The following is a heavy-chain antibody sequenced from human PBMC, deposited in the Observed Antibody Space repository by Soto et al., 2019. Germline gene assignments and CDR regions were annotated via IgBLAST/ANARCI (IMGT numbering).Heavy chain of an antibody. CDR2: IGESGTPT. D-gene: IGHD2-2*01. Sequence: EVQLLESGGGLVQPGGSLRLSCAASGFTFSSYAMKWVRQAPGKGLEWVSLIGESGTPTYYADSVKGRFTIPRDNSGNTLFLEMYSLRAEDTAVYYCARYIPGVRYYGMDVWGQGTTVTVSS. CDR1: GFTFSSYA. J-gene: IGHJ6*02. V-gene: IGHV3-23*01. CDR3: ARYIPGVRYYGMDV.